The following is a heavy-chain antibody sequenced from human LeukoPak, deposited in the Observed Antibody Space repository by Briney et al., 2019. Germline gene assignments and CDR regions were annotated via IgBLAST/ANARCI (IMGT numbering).Heavy chain of an antibody. CDR1: GDSISRHI. Sequence: PETLSVTPIVPGDSISRHIGSWIWPSPRKRLWRIGYIYYSGSTNYNPSLKSRVTISVDTSKNQFSLKLSSVTAADTAVYYCARHFAFSYYYMDVWGKGTTVTVSS. CDR2: IYYSGST. CDR3: ARHFAFSYYYMDV. J-gene: IGHJ6*03. V-gene: IGHV4-59*08.